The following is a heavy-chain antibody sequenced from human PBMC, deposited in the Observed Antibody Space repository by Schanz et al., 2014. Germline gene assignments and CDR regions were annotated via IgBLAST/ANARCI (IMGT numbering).Heavy chain of an antibody. CDR1: GFTFSSYG. CDR3: AREEGWGIAAAGPKHYYYGMDV. D-gene: IGHD6-13*01. V-gene: IGHV3-NL1*01. CDR2: IYSGIGA. J-gene: IGHJ6*02. Sequence: ESGGGVVQPGRSLRLSCAASGFTFSSYGMHWVRQAPGKGLEWVSVIYSGIGAYYADSEKDRFTVSRDNSKNTVYLQMNRLRAEDTAVYYCAREEGWGIAAAGPKHYYYGMDVWGQGTTVTVSS.